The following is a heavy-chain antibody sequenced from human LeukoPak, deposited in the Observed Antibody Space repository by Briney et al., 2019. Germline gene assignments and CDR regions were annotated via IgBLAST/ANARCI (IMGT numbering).Heavy chain of an antibody. CDR1: GFTFSSYA. Sequence: PGGSLRLSCSASGFTFSSYAMHWVRQAPGKGLEYVSAISSNGGSTYYADSVKGRFTISRDNYKNTLYLQMSSLRAEDTAVYYCVKGILRYFDSDAFDIWGQGTMVTVSS. CDR3: VKGILRYFDSDAFDI. V-gene: IGHV3-64D*06. J-gene: IGHJ3*02. CDR2: ISSNGGST. D-gene: IGHD3-9*01.